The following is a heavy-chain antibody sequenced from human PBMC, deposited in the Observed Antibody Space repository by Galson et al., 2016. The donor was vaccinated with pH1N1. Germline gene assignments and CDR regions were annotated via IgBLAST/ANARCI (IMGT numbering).Heavy chain of an antibody. J-gene: IGHJ6*02. CDR2: INPNSGGT. CDR3: ARRGSSTSHYYYGMDV. CDR1: GYTFTGYY. V-gene: IGHV1-2*02. Sequence: SVKVSCKASGYTFTGYYMHWVRQAPGQGLEWMGWINPNSGGTKYAQKCQGRDTMTRDTPISTAYMELSRLRSDDTAVYYCARRGSSTSHYYYGMDVWGQGTTVTVSS. D-gene: IGHD2-2*01.